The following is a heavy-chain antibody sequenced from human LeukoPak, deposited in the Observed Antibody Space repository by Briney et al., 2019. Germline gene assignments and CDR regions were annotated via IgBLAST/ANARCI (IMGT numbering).Heavy chain of an antibody. CDR3: ARDADDYDFWSGYYSHAFDI. J-gene: IGHJ3*02. D-gene: IGHD3-3*01. CDR2: ISAYNGNT. Sequence: ASVKVSCKASGYTLTSYGISGVRQAPGQGVEWMGWISAYNGNTNYAQKLQGRVTMTTETSTSTAYMELRSLRSDDTGVYYCARDADDYDFWSGYYSHAFDIWGQGTMVTVSS. V-gene: IGHV1-18*01. CDR1: GYTLTSYG.